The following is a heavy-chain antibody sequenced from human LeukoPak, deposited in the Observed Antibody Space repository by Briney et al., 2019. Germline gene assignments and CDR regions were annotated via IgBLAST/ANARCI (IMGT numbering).Heavy chain of an antibody. Sequence: SQTLSLTCAISGDSVSSNSAAWNWIRRSPSRGLEWLGRTYYRSKWYNDYAVSVKSRITINPDTSKNQFSLQLNSVTPEDTAVYYCACQRQLVRSWFDPWGQGTLVTVSS. CDR1: GDSVSSNSAA. CDR2: TYYRSKWYN. CDR3: ACQRQLVRSWFDP. J-gene: IGHJ5*02. V-gene: IGHV6-1*01. D-gene: IGHD6-13*01.